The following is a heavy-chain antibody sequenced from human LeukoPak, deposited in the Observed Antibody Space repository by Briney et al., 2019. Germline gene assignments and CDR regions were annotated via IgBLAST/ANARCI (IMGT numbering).Heavy chain of an antibody. CDR3: ARDTDAFDI. CDR2: IYYSGST. CDR1: GGSISGYY. J-gene: IGHJ3*02. V-gene: IGHV4-59*01. Sequence: SETLSLTCTVSGGSISGYYWSWIRQPPGKGLEWIGYIYYSGSTNYNPSLKSRVAISVDTSKNQFSLKLRSVTAADTAVYYCARDTDAFDIWGQGTMVTVSS.